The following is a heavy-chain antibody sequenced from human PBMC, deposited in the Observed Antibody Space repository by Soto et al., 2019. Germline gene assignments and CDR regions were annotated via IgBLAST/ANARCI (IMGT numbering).Heavy chain of an antibody. CDR1: GFTFSSYE. CDR2: ISSSGSTI. V-gene: IGHV3-48*03. Sequence: PGGSLRLSCAASGFTFSSYEMNWVRQAPGKGLEWVSYISSSGSTIYYADSVKGRFTISRDNAKNSLYLQMDSLRAEDTAVYYCATPPSGGMDVWGQGTTVTVSS. CDR3: ATPPSGGMDV. J-gene: IGHJ6*02.